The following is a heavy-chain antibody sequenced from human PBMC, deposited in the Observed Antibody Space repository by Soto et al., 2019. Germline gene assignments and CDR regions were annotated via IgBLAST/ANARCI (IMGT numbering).Heavy chain of an antibody. CDR3: ARGPRDDFWSGYSYYYYYGMDV. D-gene: IGHD3-3*01. CDR2: INPNSGGT. J-gene: IGHJ6*02. CDR1: VYTFTGYY. V-gene: IGHV1-2*04. Sequence: QVQLVQSGAEVKKPGASVKVSCKASVYTFTGYYMHWVRQAPGQGLEWMGWINPNSGGTNYAQKFQGWVTMTRDTSISTAYMELRRLRSDDTAVYYCARGPRDDFWSGYSYYYYYGMDVWGQGTTVTVSS.